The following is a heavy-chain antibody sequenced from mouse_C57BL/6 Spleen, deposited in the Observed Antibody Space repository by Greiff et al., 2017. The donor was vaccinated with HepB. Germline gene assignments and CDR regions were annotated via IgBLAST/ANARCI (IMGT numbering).Heavy chain of an antibody. D-gene: IGHD1-1*01. J-gene: IGHJ1*03. CDR3: ARDCGSRAHWYFDV. CDR1: GYSITSGYY. V-gene: IGHV3-6*01. CDR2: ISYDGSN. Sequence: EVQLQQSGPGLVKPSQSLSLTCSVTGYSITSGYYWNWIRQFPGNKLEWMGYISYDGSNNYNPSLKNRISITRDTSKNQFFLKLNSVTTEDTATYYCARDCGSRAHWYFDVWGTGTTVTVSS.